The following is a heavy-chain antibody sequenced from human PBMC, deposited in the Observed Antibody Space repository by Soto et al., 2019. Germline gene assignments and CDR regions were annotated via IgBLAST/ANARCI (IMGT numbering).Heavy chain of an antibody. Sequence: SETLSLTCAVYGGSFSGYYWSWIRQPPGKGLEWIGEINHSGSTNYNPSLKSRVTISADKSISTAYLQWSSLEASDTAMYYCARLTGELPAWQWHYFDYWGQGTLVTVS. J-gene: IGHJ4*02. CDR2: INHSGST. D-gene: IGHD1-26*01. CDR3: ARLTGELPAWQWHYFDY. V-gene: IGHV4-34*01. CDR1: GGSFSGYY.